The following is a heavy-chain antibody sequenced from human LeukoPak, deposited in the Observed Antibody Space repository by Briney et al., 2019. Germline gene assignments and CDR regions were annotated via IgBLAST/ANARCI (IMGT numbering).Heavy chain of an antibody. D-gene: IGHD3-22*01. CDR2: ICYSGST. J-gene: IGHJ3*02. CDR3: ARERYYYDSRDAFDI. Sequence: SQTLSLTCTVSGGSISSGDYYWSWIRQPPGKGLEWIGYICYSGSTYYNPSLKSRVTISVDTSKNQFSLKLSSVTAADTAVYYCARERYYYDSRDAFDIWGQGTMVTVSS. V-gene: IGHV4-30-4*01. CDR1: GGSISSGDYY.